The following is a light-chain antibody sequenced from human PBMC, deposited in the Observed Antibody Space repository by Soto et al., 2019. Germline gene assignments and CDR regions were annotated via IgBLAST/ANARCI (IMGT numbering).Light chain of an antibody. CDR2: DVS. CDR1: QGITSA. J-gene: IGKJ4*01. V-gene: IGKV1-13*02. CDR3: QQFSTYPLT. Sequence: AIRLTQSPSSLSASLGDRVTITCRSSQGITSAIAWYRQRPGMAPELLIYDVSTLASGVTSRFSGSGSGTDFTLTISALQPEDFATYYCQQFSTYPLTFGGGTKVDIK.